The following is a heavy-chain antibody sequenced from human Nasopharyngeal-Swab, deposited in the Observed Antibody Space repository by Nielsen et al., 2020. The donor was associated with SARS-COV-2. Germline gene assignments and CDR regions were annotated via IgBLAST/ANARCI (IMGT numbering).Heavy chain of an antibody. D-gene: IGHD2-21*02. CDR2: IIPIFGTA. Sequence: SVKVSCKASGYTVAYRYMPWVRQAPGQGLEWMGGIIPIFGTANYAQKFQGRVTITADESTSTAYMELSSLRSEDTAVYYCARVRDCGGDCYYRYYFDYWGQGTLVTVSS. CDR1: GYTVAYRY. CDR3: ARVRDCGGDCYYRYYFDY. V-gene: IGHV1-69*13. J-gene: IGHJ4*02.